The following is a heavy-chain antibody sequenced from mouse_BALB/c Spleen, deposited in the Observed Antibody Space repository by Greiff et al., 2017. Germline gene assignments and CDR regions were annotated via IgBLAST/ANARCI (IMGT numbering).Heavy chain of an antibody. D-gene: IGHD2-1*01. CDR1: GYTFTSYT. CDR2: INPSSGYT. J-gene: IGHJ3*01. Sequence: VQLVESGAELARPGASVKMSCKASGYTFTSYTMHWVKQRPGQGLEWIGYINPSSGYTNYNQKFKDKATLTADKSSSTAYMQLSSLTSEDSAVYYCARGNPFAYWGQGTLVTVSA. V-gene: IGHV1-4*01. CDR3: ARGNPFAY.